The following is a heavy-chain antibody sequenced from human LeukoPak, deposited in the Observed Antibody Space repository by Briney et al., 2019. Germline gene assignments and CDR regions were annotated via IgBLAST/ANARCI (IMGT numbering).Heavy chain of an antibody. CDR1: GGSISGSSYY. Sequence: SETLSLTCTVSGGSISGSSYYWNRIRQPAWKGLEWIGRIYTSGRTYYNPSLKSRVSMSVDTSKNQFSLKLSSVTAADTAVYYCARLSTVTTSFDYWGQGTLVTVSS. CDR3: ARLSTVTTSFDY. V-gene: IGHV4-61*02. D-gene: IGHD4-11*01. CDR2: IYTSGRT. J-gene: IGHJ4*02.